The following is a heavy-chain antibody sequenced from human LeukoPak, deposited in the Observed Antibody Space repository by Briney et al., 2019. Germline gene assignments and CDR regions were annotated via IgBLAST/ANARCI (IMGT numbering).Heavy chain of an antibody. CDR2: IISSSNTI. V-gene: IGHV3-48*01. D-gene: IGHD3-10*01. J-gene: IGHJ6*04. Sequence: GGSLRLSCAVSGFTFSTHSMNWVRQAPGKGLEWVSYIISSSNTIYHADSVKGRFTISRDNAKNSLYLQMNSLRAEDTAVYYCARAVGHGSGSPRMDVWGKGTTVTVSS. CDR1: GFTFSTHS. CDR3: ARAVGHGSGSPRMDV.